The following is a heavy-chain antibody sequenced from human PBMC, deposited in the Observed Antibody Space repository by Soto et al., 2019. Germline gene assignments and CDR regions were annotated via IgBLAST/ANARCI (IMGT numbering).Heavy chain of an antibody. CDR2: IGGNGADT. J-gene: IGHJ4*02. V-gene: IGHV3-23*01. D-gene: IGHD6-19*01. Sequence: GGSLRLSCAASGFIFSNYAMSWVRQAPGKGLEWVSAIGGNGADTYYADSVKGRFTISRDNSKNTLYLQINSSSADGPAQYFCAIPSGLTGTGPDYWGQGTRVTVSS. CDR1: GFIFSNYA. CDR3: AIPSGLTGTGPDY.